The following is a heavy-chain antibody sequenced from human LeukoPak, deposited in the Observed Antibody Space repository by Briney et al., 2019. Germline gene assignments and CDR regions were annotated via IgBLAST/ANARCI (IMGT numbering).Heavy chain of an antibody. CDR2: INAGNGNT. Sequence: PGASVKVSCKASGYTFTSYAMHWVRQAPGQRLEWMGWINAGNGNTKYSQKFQGRVTITRDTSASTAYMELSSLRSEDTAVYYCARVYVGTHGHYYYGMDVWGQGTTVIVSS. D-gene: IGHD2/OR15-2a*01. CDR3: ARVYVGTHGHYYYGMDV. CDR1: GYTFTSYA. V-gene: IGHV1-3*01. J-gene: IGHJ6*01.